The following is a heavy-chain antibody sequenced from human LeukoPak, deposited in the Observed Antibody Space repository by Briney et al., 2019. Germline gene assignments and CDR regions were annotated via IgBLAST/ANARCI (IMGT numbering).Heavy chain of an antibody. J-gene: IGHJ4*02. D-gene: IGHD3-3*02. Sequence: GGSLRLSCSASGFTFSTYGMHWVRQAPGQGLECVSNINNNGDSTYNADSVKGRFTVSRDNSKNTLYLQMNSLRVEDTAVYYCVKESHFKASDYWGQGTLVTVSS. CDR2: INNNGDST. V-gene: IGHV3-64D*06. CDR3: VKESHFKASDY. CDR1: GFTFSTYG.